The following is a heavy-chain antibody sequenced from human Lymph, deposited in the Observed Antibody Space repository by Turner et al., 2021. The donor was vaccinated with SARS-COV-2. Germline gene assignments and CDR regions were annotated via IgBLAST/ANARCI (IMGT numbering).Heavy chain of an antibody. Sequence: QLQLQESGPGLVKPSETLSHTCTVSGGSISSSSHYWGWIRQPPGRGLEWIGHIYYSGSNYYNPSLKSRVTISVDTSKHQFSLKLSSVTAADTAVYYCARLVRRAEYYFDYWGQGTLVTVSS. D-gene: IGHD3-10*01. V-gene: IGHV4-39*01. J-gene: IGHJ4*02. CDR1: GGSISSSSHY. CDR2: IYYSGSN. CDR3: ARLVRRAEYYFDY.